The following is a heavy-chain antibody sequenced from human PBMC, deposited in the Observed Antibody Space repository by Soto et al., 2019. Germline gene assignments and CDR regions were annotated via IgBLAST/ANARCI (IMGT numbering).Heavy chain of an antibody. CDR1: GFSLITGVG. V-gene: IGHV2-5*02. CDR2: IFWDKND. J-gene: IGHJ5*02. Sequence: QITLKESGPSLVRPTETLTLTCTFSGFSLITGVGVGWVRQPPGKALEWLAVIFWDKNDYYRPSLQTRVTISQDTSEDQVVLTLANMDPEDTATYFLTQIYGSGSCGTYFHPQVQGALLTVYS. CDR3: TQIYGSGSCGTYFHP. D-gene: IGHD1-26*01.